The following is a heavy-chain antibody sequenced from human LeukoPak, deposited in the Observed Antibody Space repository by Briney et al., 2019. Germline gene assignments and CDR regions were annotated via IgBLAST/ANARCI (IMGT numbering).Heavy chain of an antibody. V-gene: IGHV1-58*02. CDR3: AAIPHYYYDSSGYPYFDY. Sequence: ASVKVSCKASGYTFTSYGISWVRQARGQRLEWIGWIVVGSGNTNYAQKFQERVTITRDMSTSTAYMELSSLRSEDTAVYYCAAIPHYYYDSSGYPYFDYWGQGTLVTVSS. J-gene: IGHJ4*02. D-gene: IGHD3-22*01. CDR2: IVVGSGNT. CDR1: GYTFTSYG.